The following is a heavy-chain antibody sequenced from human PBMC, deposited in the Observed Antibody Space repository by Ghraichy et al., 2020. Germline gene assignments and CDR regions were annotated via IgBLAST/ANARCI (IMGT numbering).Heavy chain of an antibody. D-gene: IGHD6-6*01. CDR2: IHNSGNT. Sequence: SETLSLTCTVSGGPISTSSYYWGWIRQPPGKGLEWIGSIHNSGNTYHNPSLKSRVTISVDTSKNQFSLKLSSVTAADTAMYYCVRLIYSSSGDYWGQGTLVTVSS. V-gene: IGHV4-39*01. CDR3: VRLIYSSSGDY. J-gene: IGHJ4*02. CDR1: GGPISTSSYY.